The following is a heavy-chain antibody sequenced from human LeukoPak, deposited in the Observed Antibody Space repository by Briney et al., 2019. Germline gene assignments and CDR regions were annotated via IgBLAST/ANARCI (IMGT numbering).Heavy chain of an antibody. CDR2: IYYSGST. V-gene: IGHV4-59*01. D-gene: IGHD3-16*01. CDR3: AGGKGPRIFDY. J-gene: IGHJ4*02. Sequence: SETLSLTCTVSGGSISSYYWSWIRQPPGKGLEWIGYIYYSGSTNYDPSLKSRVTISVDTSKNQFSLKLSSVTAADTAMYYCAGGKGPRIFDYWGRGTLVTVSS. CDR1: GGSISSYY.